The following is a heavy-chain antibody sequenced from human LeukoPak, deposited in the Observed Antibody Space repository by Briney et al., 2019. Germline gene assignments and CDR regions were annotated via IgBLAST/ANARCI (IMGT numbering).Heavy chain of an antibody. CDR1: GFTFGDND. D-gene: IGHD1-7*01. CDR3: ARGREELRSIWGADHYYYYMDV. V-gene: IGHV3-49*04. Sequence: GRSLRLSCTGSGFTFGDNDMTWVRQAPGKGLEWVGFIRRKAYGGTTEYAASVKGRFTISRDDSKSIAYLQMNSLRAEDTAVYYCARGREELRSIWGADHYYYYMDVWGKGTTVTVSS. J-gene: IGHJ6*03. CDR2: IRRKAYGGTT.